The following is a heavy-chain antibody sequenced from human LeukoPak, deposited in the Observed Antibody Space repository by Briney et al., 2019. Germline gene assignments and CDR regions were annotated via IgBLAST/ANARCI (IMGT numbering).Heavy chain of an antibody. D-gene: IGHD5-12*01. V-gene: IGHV3-48*02. CDR3: ARAMRSGYDY. CDR1: GFTFSSYG. Sequence: QPGRPLRLSCAASGFTFSSYGMNWVRQAPGKRRGWVSYISSSSDSIYYADSVKGRFTISRDNAENSLYLQMNSLRDEDTAVYHCARAMRSGYDYWGQGTLVTVSS. CDR2: ISSSSDSI. J-gene: IGHJ4*02.